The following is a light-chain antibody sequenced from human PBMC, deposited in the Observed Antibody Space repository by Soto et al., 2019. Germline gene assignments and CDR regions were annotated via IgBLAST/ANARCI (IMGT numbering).Light chain of an antibody. CDR3: QQIYSTPWT. V-gene: IGKV1-39*01. CDR1: QSISTF. Sequence: DIQMTQSPASLSASVGDRVTVTCRASQSISTFLNWYQQKPGKAPNLLIYAASSLNSGVPSRFSGSGSGTDFTLTISSLQPEDFATYFCQQIYSTPWTFGRGTKVEIK. CDR2: AAS. J-gene: IGKJ1*01.